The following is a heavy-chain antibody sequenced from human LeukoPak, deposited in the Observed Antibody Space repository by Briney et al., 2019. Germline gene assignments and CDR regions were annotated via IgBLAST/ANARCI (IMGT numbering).Heavy chain of an antibody. Sequence: GGSLRLSCAISGFTFTAHSMNWVRQAPGKGLEWVSFISSDSTYKYYGDSVKGRFTISRDNANVYLQMNSLRAEDTATYHCAREYDSKGRFDSWGQGTLVIVSS. CDR1: GFTFTAHS. CDR3: AREYDSKGRFDS. D-gene: IGHD3-22*01. CDR2: ISSDSTYK. J-gene: IGHJ4*02. V-gene: IGHV3-21*01.